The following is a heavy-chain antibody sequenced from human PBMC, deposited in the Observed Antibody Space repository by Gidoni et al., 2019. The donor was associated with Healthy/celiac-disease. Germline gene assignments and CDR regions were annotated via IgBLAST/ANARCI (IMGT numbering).Heavy chain of an antibody. D-gene: IGHD4-17*01. J-gene: IGHJ4*02. V-gene: IGHV3-74*02. CDR3: ARVNRNYGDYRFDY. CDR1: GFTFSSYW. CDR2: INSDGSST. Sequence: EVQLVASGAGLVQLGGSLRLSCAASGFTFSSYWMHWVRQAPGKGLVWVSRINSDGSSTSYADSVKGRFTISRDNAKNTLYLQMNSLRAEDTAVYYCARVNRNYGDYRFDYWGQGTLVTVSS.